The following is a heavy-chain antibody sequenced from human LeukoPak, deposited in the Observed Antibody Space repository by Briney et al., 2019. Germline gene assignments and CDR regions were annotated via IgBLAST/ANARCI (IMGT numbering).Heavy chain of an antibody. V-gene: IGHV3-7*05. D-gene: IGHD6-6*01. Sequence: GGSLRLSCAASGFTFSSYWMSWVRQAPGKGLEWVANIKQDGSEKVYVDSVKGRFTISRDNAKNSLFLQMNTLRAEDTAVYYCARDPYSSTWSYGMDVWGQGTTVTVSS. CDR1: GFTFSSYW. CDR3: ARDPYSSTWSYGMDV. J-gene: IGHJ6*02. CDR2: IKQDGSEK.